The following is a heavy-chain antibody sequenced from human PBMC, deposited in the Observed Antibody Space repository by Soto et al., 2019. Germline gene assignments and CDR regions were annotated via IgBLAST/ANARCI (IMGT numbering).Heavy chain of an antibody. V-gene: IGHV4-59*08. D-gene: IGHD3-10*01. J-gene: IGHJ4*02. Sequence: SQPMSVTRTVASGYIDSVYWWSWIKKSPGKGLEWIGYTYHDGSTNYNPSLKSRVTISVDTSKNQFSLKLNSMTAADTAVYYCARHNYGSGSTYFDYWGQGTLVTVSS. CDR2: TYHDGST. CDR3: ARHNYGSGSTYFDY. CDR1: SGYIDSVYW.